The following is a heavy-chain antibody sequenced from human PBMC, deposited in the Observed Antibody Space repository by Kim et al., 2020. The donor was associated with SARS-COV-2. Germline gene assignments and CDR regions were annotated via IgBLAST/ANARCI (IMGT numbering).Heavy chain of an antibody. J-gene: IGHJ3*02. V-gene: IGHV1-46*01. Sequence: ASVKVSCKASGYTFTSYYMHWVRQAPGQGLEWMGIINPSGGSTSYAQKFQGRVTMTRDTSTSTVYMELSSLRSEDTAVYYCARANVGTWDTAMVGPDAFDIWGQGTMVTVSS. CDR2: INPSGGST. D-gene: IGHD5-18*01. CDR3: ARANVGTWDTAMVGPDAFDI. CDR1: GYTFTSYY.